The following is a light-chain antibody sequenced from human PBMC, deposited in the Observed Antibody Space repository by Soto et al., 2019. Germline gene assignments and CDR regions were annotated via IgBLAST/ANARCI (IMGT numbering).Light chain of an antibody. CDR3: QQYNSYSLT. CDR2: KAS. Sequence: DIQMTQSPSTLSASVGDRVTITCRASQSISSWLAWYQQKPGKAPKLLIYKASSLESGVPSSVSGSGCGTEFTLIFRSLQPDDLATYYCQQYNSYSLTFGQGTKVEL. J-gene: IGKJ1*01. V-gene: IGKV1-5*03. CDR1: QSISSW.